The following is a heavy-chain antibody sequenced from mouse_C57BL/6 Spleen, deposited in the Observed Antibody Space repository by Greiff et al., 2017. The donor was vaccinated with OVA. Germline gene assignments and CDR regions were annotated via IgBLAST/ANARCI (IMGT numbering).Heavy chain of an antibody. V-gene: IGHV1-69*01. CDR1: GYTFTSYW. D-gene: IGHD2-2*01. J-gene: IGHJ2*01. CDR2: IDPSDSYT. Sequence: QVQLKQPGAELVMPGASVKLSCKASGYTFTSYWMHWVKQRPGQGLEWIGEIDPSDSYTNYNQKFKGKSTLTVDKYSSTAYMQLSSLTSEDSEVYYCANYGYDGTGYYFDYWGQGTTLTVSS. CDR3: ANYGYDGTGYYFDY.